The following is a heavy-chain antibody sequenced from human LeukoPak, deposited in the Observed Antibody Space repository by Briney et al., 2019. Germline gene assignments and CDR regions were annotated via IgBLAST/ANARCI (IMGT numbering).Heavy chain of an antibody. Sequence: GGSLRLSCAASRFTFSSYAMTWVRQAPGKGLEWASAISGSGGNTYYADSVKGRFTISRDNSKNTPYLQLTSLRAEDTAVYYCAKGNGGNSGEYFYYGMDVWGQGTTVTVSS. CDR2: ISGSGGNT. CDR3: AKGNGGNSGEYFYYGMDV. CDR1: RFTFSSYA. V-gene: IGHV3-23*01. J-gene: IGHJ6*02. D-gene: IGHD4-23*01.